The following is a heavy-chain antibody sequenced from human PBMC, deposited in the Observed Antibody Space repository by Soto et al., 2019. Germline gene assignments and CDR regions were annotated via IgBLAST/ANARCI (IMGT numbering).Heavy chain of an antibody. CDR1: GFTFSSYA. Sequence: PGGSLRLSCAASGFTFSSYALSWVRQAPGKGLEWVSAISGSGGSTYYADSVKGRFTISKDNSKNTLYLQMSSLRAEDTAVYYCAKALAPDTVTSFGYYYYCIDFWCQATTVTVS. J-gene: IGHJ6*02. D-gene: IGHD3-3*01. V-gene: IGHV3-23*01. CDR3: AKALAPDTVTSFGYYYYCIDF. CDR2: ISGSGGST.